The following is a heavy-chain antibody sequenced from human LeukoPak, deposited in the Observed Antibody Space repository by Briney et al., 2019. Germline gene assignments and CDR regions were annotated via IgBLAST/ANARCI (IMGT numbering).Heavy chain of an antibody. CDR2: IYGSGGST. CDR1: RFTLSSYV. Sequence: GGALRHSRAASRFTLSSYVMSSVRQALGTGLGWVSDIYGSGGSTYYADSVKGRFTISRDNSKNTLYLQMNSLRAEDTAVYYCAKVPAYDFWSGYQYYFDYWGQGTLVTVSS. D-gene: IGHD3-3*01. J-gene: IGHJ4*02. CDR3: AKVPAYDFWSGYQYYFDY. V-gene: IGHV3-23*01.